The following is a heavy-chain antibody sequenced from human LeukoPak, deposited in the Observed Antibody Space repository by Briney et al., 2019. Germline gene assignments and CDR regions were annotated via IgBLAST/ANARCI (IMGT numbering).Heavy chain of an antibody. V-gene: IGHV1-2*06. J-gene: IGHJ4*02. CDR3: AREWEHNQLDY. D-gene: IGHD1-26*01. Sequence: ASVKVSCKASGYTFTGYYMHWVRQAPGQGLEWMGRINPNSGGTNYAQKFQGRVTMTRDTSTSTVYMELSSLRSEDTAVYYCAREWEHNQLDYWGQGTLVTVSS. CDR2: INPNSGGT. CDR1: GYTFTGYY.